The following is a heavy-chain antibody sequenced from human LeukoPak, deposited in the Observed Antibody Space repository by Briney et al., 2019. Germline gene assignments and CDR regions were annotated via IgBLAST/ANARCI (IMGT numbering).Heavy chain of an antibody. V-gene: IGHV3-23*01. D-gene: IGHD3-10*01. CDR1: GFTFDNYA. CDR3: AKRGIVIRAVIIIGLHKEAYYFDY. Sequence: PGGSLRLSCAASGFTFDNYAMNWVRQAPGKGLEWVSTISGGGDNTYYTNSVKGRFIISRDTSKNTVYLQMNSLRVEDTAVYFCAKRGIVIRAVIIIGLHKEAYYFDYWGQGILVTVSS. J-gene: IGHJ4*02. CDR2: ISGGGDNT.